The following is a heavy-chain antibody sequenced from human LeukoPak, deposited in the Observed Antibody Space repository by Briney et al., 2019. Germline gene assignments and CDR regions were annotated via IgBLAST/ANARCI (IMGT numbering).Heavy chain of an antibody. Sequence: NSSETLSLTCTVSGASISGSGYYWGWIRQPPGKGLEWIGNIYDSGSTYYNASLQSRVTISIDTSKNQFSLKLSSVTAADTAVYYCARFNSGSYQHYFDYWGQGTLVTVSS. CDR2: IYDSGST. J-gene: IGHJ4*02. CDR1: GASISGSGYY. V-gene: IGHV4-39*07. CDR3: ARFNSGSYQHYFDY. D-gene: IGHD1-26*01.